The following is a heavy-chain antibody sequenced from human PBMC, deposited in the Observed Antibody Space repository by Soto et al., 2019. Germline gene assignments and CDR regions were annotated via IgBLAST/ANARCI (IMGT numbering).Heavy chain of an antibody. J-gene: IGHJ4*02. CDR3: AKVPVWMAVAGSTFDN. CDR1: GFTFRTSA. D-gene: IGHD6-19*01. CDR2: INFSGTST. V-gene: IGHV3-23*01. Sequence: EVQLLESGGGLVQPGGSLRLSCAASGFTFRTSAMSWVRQAPGKGLEWVSAINFSGTSTYYADSVKGRFTISRDNSKNTLYLQMNSLRAEDTAVYYCAKVPVWMAVAGSTFDNWGQGTLVTVSS.